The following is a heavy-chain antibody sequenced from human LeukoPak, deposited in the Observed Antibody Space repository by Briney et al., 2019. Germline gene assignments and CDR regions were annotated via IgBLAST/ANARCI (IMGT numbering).Heavy chain of an antibody. CDR3: AKCYYDSSGYYFGAFDI. V-gene: IGHV3-23*01. D-gene: IGHD3-22*01. J-gene: IGHJ3*02. CDR2: ISGSGGST. Sequence: PGGSLRLSCAASGFTFSSYAMSWFRQAPVKGLEWVSAISGSGGSTYYADSVKGRFTISRDNSKNTLYLQMNSLRAEDTAVYYCAKCYYDSSGYYFGAFDIWGQGTMVTVSS. CDR1: GFTFSSYA.